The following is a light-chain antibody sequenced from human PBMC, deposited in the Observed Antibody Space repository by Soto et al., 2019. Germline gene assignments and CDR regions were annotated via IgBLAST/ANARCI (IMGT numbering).Light chain of an antibody. CDR3: QQRSNWQAT. CDR1: QSVSSY. J-gene: IGKJ1*01. CDR2: DAS. Sequence: IVLTQSPATLSLSPGERATLSCRASQSVSSYLAWYQQKPGQAPRLLIYDASNRATGIPARFSGSGSGTDFTLTISSLEPEDFAVYYCQQRSNWQATFGQGTKVDIK. V-gene: IGKV3-11*01.